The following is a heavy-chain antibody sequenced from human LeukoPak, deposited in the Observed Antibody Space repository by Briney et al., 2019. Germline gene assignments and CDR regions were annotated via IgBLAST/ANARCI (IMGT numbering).Heavy chain of an antibody. CDR3: ARDVRAFDI. CDR2: IYYSGST. Sequence: SETLSLTCTVSGYSISSGYYWGWIRQPPGKGLEWIGYIYYSGSTNYNPSLKSRVTISVDTSKNQFSLKLSSVTAADTAVYYCARDVRAFDIWGQGTMVTVSS. J-gene: IGHJ3*02. CDR1: GYSISSGYY. V-gene: IGHV4-38-2*02.